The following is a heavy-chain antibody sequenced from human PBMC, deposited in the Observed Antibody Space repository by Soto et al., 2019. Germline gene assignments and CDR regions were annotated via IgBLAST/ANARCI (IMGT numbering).Heavy chain of an antibody. J-gene: IGHJ4*02. V-gene: IGHV2-70*17. CDR2: INWDDNK. Sequence: SGPTLVNPTQTLTLTCTFSGFTLSSGEVCVTWIRQPPGKALEWLARINWDDNKFYSTSLKTRLTISRDTAKNQVVLTMTSMDPVDTATYYGALGVTFGIHYFDDWGQGALVTVSS. CDR3: ALGVTFGIHYFDD. D-gene: IGHD3-10*01. CDR1: GFTLSSGEVC.